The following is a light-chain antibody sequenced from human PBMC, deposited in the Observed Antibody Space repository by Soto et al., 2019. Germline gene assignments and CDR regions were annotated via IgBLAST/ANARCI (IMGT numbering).Light chain of an antibody. J-gene: IGKJ4*01. CDR2: KAS. Sequence: DIQMTQSPSTLSASVGARVTITCRASQSISTWLAWYQQKPGKAPKLLIYKASSLEGGVPSRFSGSGSGTEFTLTISSLQPDDFATYYCQQYDSSPLTFGGGTKVDIK. CDR3: QQYDSSPLT. CDR1: QSISTW. V-gene: IGKV1-5*03.